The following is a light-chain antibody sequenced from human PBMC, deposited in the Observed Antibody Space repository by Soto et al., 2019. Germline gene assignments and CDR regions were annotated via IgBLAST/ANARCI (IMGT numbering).Light chain of an antibody. CDR2: NND. Sequence: QAVVTQAPSASGTPGPRVTISCSGSNSNIGSNTVSWYQQVPGTAPKVLIYNNDQRPSGVPDRLSGAKSGTSASLAIGGLQSEDEADYYCAAWDGSRNGCVFGGGTKLTVL. CDR1: NSNIGSNT. J-gene: IGLJ3*02. CDR3: AAWDGSRNGCV. V-gene: IGLV1-44*01.